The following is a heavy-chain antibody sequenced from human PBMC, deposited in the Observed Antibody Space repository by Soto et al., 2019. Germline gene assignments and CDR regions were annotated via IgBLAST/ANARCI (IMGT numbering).Heavy chain of an antibody. CDR2: INHSGST. V-gene: IGHV4-34*01. D-gene: IGHD2-2*02. CDR3: ARAPGLLHPLFSL. Sequence: QVQLQQWGAGLLKPSETLSLTCAVYGGSFSGYYWSWIRQPPGKGLEWIGEINHSGSTNYNPSLKSRVTISVDTSKNQLSLKLSSVTAADTAVYYCARAPGLLHPLFSLWGQGTLVTVSS. J-gene: IGHJ4*02. CDR1: GGSFSGYY.